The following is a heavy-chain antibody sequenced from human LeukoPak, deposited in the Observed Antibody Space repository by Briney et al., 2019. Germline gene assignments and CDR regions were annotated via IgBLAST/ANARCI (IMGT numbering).Heavy chain of an antibody. D-gene: IGHD2-15*01. CDR3: ASDNRIVVVVAATPWFDP. V-gene: IGHV1-69*04. Sequence: ASVKVSCKASGGTFSSYAISWVRQAPGQGLEWMGMIIPILGIANYAQKFQGRVTITADKSTSTAYMELSSLRSEDTAVYYCASDNRIVVVVAATPWFDPWGQGTLVTVSS. CDR1: GGTFSSYA. CDR2: IIPILGIA. J-gene: IGHJ5*02.